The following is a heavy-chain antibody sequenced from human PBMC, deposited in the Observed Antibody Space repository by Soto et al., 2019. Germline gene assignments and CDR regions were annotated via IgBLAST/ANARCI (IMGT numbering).Heavy chain of an antibody. V-gene: IGHV4-31*03. CDR2: IYYSGST. D-gene: IGHD3-3*01. J-gene: IGHJ5*02. CDR3: ARSISFQNYDFWSGPNWFDP. CDR1: GGSISSCGYY. Sequence: PSETLSLTCTVSGGSISSCGYYWSWIRQHPGKGLEWIGYIYYSGSTYYNPSLKSRVTISVDTSKNQFSLKLSSVTAADTAVYYCARSISFQNYDFWSGPNWFDPWGQGTLVTVSS.